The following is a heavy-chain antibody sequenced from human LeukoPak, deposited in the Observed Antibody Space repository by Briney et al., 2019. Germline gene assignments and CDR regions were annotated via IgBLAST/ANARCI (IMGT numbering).Heavy chain of an antibody. D-gene: IGHD3-22*01. CDR3: AKEAVTYYYDSSEWYFDY. CDR2: IRYGGSNK. J-gene: IGHJ4*02. CDR1: GFTFSSHG. Sequence: GALRLSFATAGFTFSSHGKHLVRPAPGKGLELVGFIRYGGSNKYYANSVKGRFTISRDNSKNTLYLQMNSLRAEDTAVYYCAKEAVTYYYDSSEWYFDYWGQGTLVTVSS. V-gene: IGHV3-30*02.